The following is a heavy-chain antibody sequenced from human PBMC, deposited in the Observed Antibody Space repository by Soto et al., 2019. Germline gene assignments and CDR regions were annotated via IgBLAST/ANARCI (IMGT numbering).Heavy chain of an antibody. CDR2: INISGGYT. J-gene: IGHJ6*02. CDR3: ARGDATKIVVTTYYAMDV. D-gene: IGHD3-9*01. Sequence: GASVKVSCKASGYTFTSYYIHWVRQAPGQGLEWMGIINISGGYTSYAQKFQGRVTMTRETSTNTVYMDVTSLRSEDTAVYYCARGDATKIVVTTYYAMDVWGQGTTVTVSS. CDR1: GYTFTSYY. V-gene: IGHV1-46*01.